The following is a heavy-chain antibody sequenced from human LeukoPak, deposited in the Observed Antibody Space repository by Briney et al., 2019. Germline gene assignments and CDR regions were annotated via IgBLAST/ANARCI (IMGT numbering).Heavy chain of an antibody. CDR2: IIPIFGTA. CDR3: ARCSSCYPYYYYYYMDV. CDR1: GGTFSGYA. Sequence: SVKVSCKASGGTFSGYAISWVRQAPGQGLEWMGGIIPIFGTANYAQKFQGRVTITADESTSTAYMELSSLRSEDTAVYYCARCSSCYPYYYYYYMDVWGKGTTVTVSS. V-gene: IGHV1-69*01. D-gene: IGHD2-15*01. J-gene: IGHJ6*03.